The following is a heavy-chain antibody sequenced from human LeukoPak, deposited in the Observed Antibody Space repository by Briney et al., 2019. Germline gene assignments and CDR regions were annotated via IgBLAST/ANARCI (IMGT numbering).Heavy chain of an antibody. J-gene: IGHJ5*02. D-gene: IGHD6-25*01. CDR2: IYPGDSAT. CDR3: TRHPREYSSGYHWFDP. CDR1: GYSFTTYW. V-gene: IGHV5-51*01. Sequence: GESLKISCKASGYSFTTYWIGWVRQLPGGGLDLMGVIYPGDSATRYSPSFEGQVTISADKSTSTAYLQWTSLKASDTATYFCTRHPREYSSGYHWFDPWGQGTRVTVSS.